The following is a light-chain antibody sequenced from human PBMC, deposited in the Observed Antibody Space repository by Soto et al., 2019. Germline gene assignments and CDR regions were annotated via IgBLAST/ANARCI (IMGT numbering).Light chain of an antibody. V-gene: IGLV2-14*03. Sequence: QSVLTQPTSVSGSPGQSITISCTGNHNDIGTYDYVSWYQQHPGRAPRLLIHGVTTRPSGISDRFSASKSGLTASLTISGPQPEDEADYYCCSFTSNRIYVFGPGTKVTVL. J-gene: IGLJ1*01. CDR3: CSFTSNRIYV. CDR1: HNDIGTYDY. CDR2: GVT.